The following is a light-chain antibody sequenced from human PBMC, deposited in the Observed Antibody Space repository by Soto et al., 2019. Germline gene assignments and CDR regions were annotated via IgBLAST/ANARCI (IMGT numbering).Light chain of an antibody. CDR3: QTWGTGIVV. Sequence: QPVLTQSPSASASPGASFKLTCTLSSGHSSYAIAWHQQQPEKGPRYLMKLNSDGSHSKGDGIPDRCSGSSSGAERYLTISSLQSEDEADYYCQTWGTGIVVFGGGTKLTVL. J-gene: IGLJ2*01. CDR1: SGHSSYA. V-gene: IGLV4-69*01. CDR2: LNSDGSH.